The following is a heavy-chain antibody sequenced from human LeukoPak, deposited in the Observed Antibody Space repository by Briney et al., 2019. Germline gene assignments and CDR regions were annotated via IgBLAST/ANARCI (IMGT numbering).Heavy chain of an antibody. CDR2: ISSGSSYI. Sequence: GGSLRLSCAASGFTFNSYSMNWVRQAPGKGLEWVSSISSGSSYIYYADSVKGRFTISRDNAKNSLYLQMNSLRAEDTAVYYCARDININLATIFDYWGQGTLVTVSS. D-gene: IGHD4/OR15-4a*01. J-gene: IGHJ4*02. V-gene: IGHV3-21*01. CDR1: GFTFNSYS. CDR3: ARDININLATIFDY.